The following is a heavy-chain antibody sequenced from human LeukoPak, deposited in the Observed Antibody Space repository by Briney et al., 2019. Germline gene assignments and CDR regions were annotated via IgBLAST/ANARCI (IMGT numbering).Heavy chain of an antibody. D-gene: IGHD4-17*01. CDR2: ISYDGSNK. CDR1: GFTFSSYG. J-gene: IGHJ6*02. V-gene: IGHV3-30*18. CDR3: AKPVTTYGYYHYYGMDV. Sequence: PGGSLRLSCAASGFTFSSYGMHWVRQAPGKGLEWVAVISYDGSNKYYADSVKGRFTISRDNSKNTLYLQMNSLRAEDTAVYYCAKPVTTYGYYHYYGMDVWGQGTTVTVSS.